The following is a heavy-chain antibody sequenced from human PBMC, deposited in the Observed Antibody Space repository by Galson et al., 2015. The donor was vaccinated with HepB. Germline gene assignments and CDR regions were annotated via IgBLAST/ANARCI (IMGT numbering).Heavy chain of an antibody. J-gene: IGHJ4*02. CDR3: AKAPPSNYYDYVWGSYSGLVLPFVLVADVPNPPPPDY. V-gene: IGHV3-23*01. CDR1: GFTFSSYA. D-gene: IGHD3-16*01. Sequence: SLRLSCAASGFTFSSYAMSWVRQAPGKGLEWVSAISGSGGSTYYADSVKGRFTISRDNSKNTLYLQMNSLRAEDTAVYYCAKAPPSNYYDYVWGSYSGLVLPFVLVADVPNPPPPDYWGQGTLVTVSS. CDR2: ISGSGGST.